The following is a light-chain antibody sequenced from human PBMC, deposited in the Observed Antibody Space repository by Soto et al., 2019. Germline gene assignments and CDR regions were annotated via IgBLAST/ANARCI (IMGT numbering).Light chain of an antibody. Sequence: QSVLTQPPSASGTPGQRVTISCSGSSSNIGSNYVYWYQQLPGTAPKLLIYSNNQRPSGVPDRFSGSKSGTSASLAISGLRSEDEADYYCAAWDXSLSAVVFGGGTKLTVL. CDR2: SNN. CDR3: AAWDXSLSAVV. V-gene: IGLV1-47*02. CDR1: SSNIGSNY. J-gene: IGLJ2*01.